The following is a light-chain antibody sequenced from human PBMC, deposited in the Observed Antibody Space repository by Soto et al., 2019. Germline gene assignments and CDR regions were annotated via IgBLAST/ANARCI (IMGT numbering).Light chain of an antibody. CDR2: KAS. CDR3: QQYNSYSTWT. CDR1: QTISTS. V-gene: IGKV1-5*03. Sequence: DIQMTQSPSTLSASVGDRVTITCRASQTISTSLAWYQQKPGKAPKLLIYKASTLERGVPSRFSGSGSGTEFTLTISSLQPDDVATYYCQQYNSYSTWTFGQGTKVEIK. J-gene: IGKJ1*01.